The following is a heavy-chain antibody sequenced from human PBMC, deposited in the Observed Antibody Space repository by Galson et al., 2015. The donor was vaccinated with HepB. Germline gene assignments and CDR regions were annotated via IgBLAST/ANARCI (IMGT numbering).Heavy chain of an antibody. CDR1: GFTFSSYA. CDR3: ANSLCMGGTTWFKAFDY. Sequence: SLRLSCAASGFTFSSYAMNWVRQAPGKGLEWVSSISAGGDNTYYADSLRGRFSISRDNSKNTLFLQIHSLRTEDTALYYCANSLCMGGTTWFKAFDYWGQGTLVIVSS. D-gene: IGHD6-13*01. CDR2: ISAGGDNT. J-gene: IGHJ4*02. V-gene: IGHV3-23*01.